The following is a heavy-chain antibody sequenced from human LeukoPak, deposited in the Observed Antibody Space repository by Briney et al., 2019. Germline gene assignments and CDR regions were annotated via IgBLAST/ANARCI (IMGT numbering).Heavy chain of an antibody. CDR1: GYTFTGYY. V-gene: IGHV1-2*02. CDR3: ASFNHRADY. J-gene: IGHJ4*02. CDR2: INPDSGGT. D-gene: IGHD1-14*01. Sequence: GSVSPSCKASGYTFTGYYIHWVRQAPGQGLEWMGSINPDSGGTTYAQRFQGRVTMTRDTSISTAYMELITLTSDDTAVYYCASFNHRADYWGQGTLVTVSS.